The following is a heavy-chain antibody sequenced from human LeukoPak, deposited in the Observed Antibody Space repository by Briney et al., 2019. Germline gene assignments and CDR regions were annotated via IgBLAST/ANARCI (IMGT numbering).Heavy chain of an antibody. CDR2: ISAYNGNT. V-gene: IGHV1-18*01. J-gene: IGHJ6*02. CDR1: GYTFTSYG. D-gene: IGHD5-18*01. Sequence: ASVKVSCKASGYTFTSYGISWVRQAPGQGLEWMGWISAYNGNTNYAQKLQGRVTMTTDTSTSTAYMELRSLRSDDTAVYYCARAITGLQLWHRQIYYYYYYGMDVWGQGTTVTVSS. CDR3: ARAITGLQLWHRQIYYYYYYGMDV.